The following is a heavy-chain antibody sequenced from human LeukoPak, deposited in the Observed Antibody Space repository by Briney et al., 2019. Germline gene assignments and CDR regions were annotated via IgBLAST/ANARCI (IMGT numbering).Heavy chain of an antibody. CDR3: ARGPVSGYDDLDY. J-gene: IGHJ4*02. V-gene: IGHV3-23*01. CDR2: ISGSGGTT. Sequence: PGGSLRLSCAASGFTFSSYAMSWVRQAPGKGLEWVSAISGSGGTTYYADSVKGRFTISRDNSKNTLYLQMNSLRAEDTAVYYCARGPVSGYDDLDYWGQGTLVTVSS. CDR1: GFTFSSYA. D-gene: IGHD5-12*01.